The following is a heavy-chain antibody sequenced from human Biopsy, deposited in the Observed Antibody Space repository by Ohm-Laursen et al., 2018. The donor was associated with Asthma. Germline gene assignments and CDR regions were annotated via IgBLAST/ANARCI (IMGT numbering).Heavy chain of an antibody. D-gene: IGHD2-15*01. CDR1: GGTFNTYV. CDR3: ARKAGSCISRACYSLDF. J-gene: IGHJ4*02. V-gene: IGHV1-69*13. Sequence: SVKVSCKSLGGTFNTYVIGWVRQAPGQGLEWMGGINSVFGTTTYPQKFQDRVTITADDSTSTVYMELSSLRSGDTAVYYCARKAGSCISRACYSLDFWGQGTLVTVSS. CDR2: INSVFGTT.